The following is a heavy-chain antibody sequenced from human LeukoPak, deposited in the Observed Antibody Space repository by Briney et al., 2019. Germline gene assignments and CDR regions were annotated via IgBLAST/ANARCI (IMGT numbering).Heavy chain of an antibody. D-gene: IGHD1-7*01. CDR1: GGFFSGYY. Sequence: SETVSLICALYGGFFSGYYWSWIRQPPGEGLEWIGEINHSGTTNYNPSVKSRDTISVDTSKNQFSLKLSYVTAADTAVYYCARGEPADRKGYGLELRRGWFDPWGQGTLVTVSS. CDR3: ARGEPADRKGYGLELRRGWFDP. V-gene: IGHV4-34*01. J-gene: IGHJ5*02. CDR2: INHSGTT.